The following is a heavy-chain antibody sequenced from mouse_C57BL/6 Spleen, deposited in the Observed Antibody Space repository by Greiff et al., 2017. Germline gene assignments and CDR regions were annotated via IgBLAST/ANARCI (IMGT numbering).Heavy chain of an antibody. CDR2: IDPETGGT. J-gene: IGHJ1*03. D-gene: IGHD2-4*01. CDR1: GYTFTDYE. CDR3: TRSDDDGPDLYFDV. Sequence: VQLQQSGAELVRPGASVTLSCKASGYTFTDYEMHWVKQTPVHGLEWIGAIDPETGGTAYNQKFKGKAILTADKSSSTAYMELRSLTSEDSAVYYCTRSDDDGPDLYFDVWGTGTTVTVSS. V-gene: IGHV1-15*01.